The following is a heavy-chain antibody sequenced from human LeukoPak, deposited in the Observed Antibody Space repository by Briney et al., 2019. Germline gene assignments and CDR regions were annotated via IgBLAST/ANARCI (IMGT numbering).Heavy chain of an antibody. J-gene: IGHJ3*02. V-gene: IGHV3-23*01. CDR1: GFTFSSYA. CDR3: ASSMVRGVSSGSNAFDI. D-gene: IGHD3-10*01. Sequence: GGSLRLSCAASGFTFSSYAMSWVRQAPGKGLQWVSGISGSGGSTYYADSVKGRFTISRDNSKNTLYVQMNSLRAEDTAVYYCASSMVRGVSSGSNAFDIWGQGTMVTVSS. CDR2: ISGSGGST.